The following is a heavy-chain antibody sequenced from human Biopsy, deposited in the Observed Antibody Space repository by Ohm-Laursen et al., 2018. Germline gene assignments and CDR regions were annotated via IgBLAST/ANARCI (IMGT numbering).Heavy chain of an antibody. CDR3: AREAIGVATAFDI. V-gene: IGHV4-34*01. Sequence: SDTLSLTCAVYVGSFSGYYWSWIRQPPGKGLEWIGEIKHSGSTNYNPSLKSRVTISLDTSKNQFSLKLSSVTAADTAIYYCAREAIGVATAFDIWGQGIMVTVSS. CDR2: IKHSGST. D-gene: IGHD5-12*01. J-gene: IGHJ3*02. CDR1: VGSFSGYY.